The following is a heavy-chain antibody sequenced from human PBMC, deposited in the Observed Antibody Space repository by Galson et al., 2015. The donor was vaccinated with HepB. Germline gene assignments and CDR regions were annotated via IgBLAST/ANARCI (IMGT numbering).Heavy chain of an antibody. CDR2: INPSGGST. J-gene: IGHJ5*02. D-gene: IGHD4-17*01. Sequence: SVKVSCKPSGYTFTSYYMHWVRQAPGQGLEWMGIINPSGGSTSYAQKFQGRVTMTRDTSTSTVYMELSSLRSEDTAVYYCARDLRAHDDYGDYVQLSDWFDPWGQGTLVTVSS. CDR3: ARDLRAHDDYGDYVQLSDWFDP. CDR1: GYTFTSYY. V-gene: IGHV1-46*01.